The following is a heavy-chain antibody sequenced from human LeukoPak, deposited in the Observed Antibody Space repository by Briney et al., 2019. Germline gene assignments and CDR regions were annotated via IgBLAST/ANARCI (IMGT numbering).Heavy chain of an antibody. J-gene: IGHJ4*02. CDR3: ASDSLGITAVGTN. CDR2: IYTGGST. V-gene: IGHV4-4*07. D-gene: IGHD6-13*01. Sequence: SETLSLTCTVSGGSISSFYWSWIRQPAGKGLEWIGCIYTGGSTEYNPSLKRRVTMSVDTSMNQFSLQLSSVTAADTAVYYCASDSLGITAVGTNWGQGTLVTVSS. CDR1: GGSISSFY.